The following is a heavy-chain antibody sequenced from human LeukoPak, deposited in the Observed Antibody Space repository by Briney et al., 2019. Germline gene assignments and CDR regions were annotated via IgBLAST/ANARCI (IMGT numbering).Heavy chain of an antibody. D-gene: IGHD4-17*01. CDR3: AKGGHADYGDYSHLWYFDL. CDR2: IRYDGSNK. CDR1: GFTFSSYG. Sequence: GGSLRLSCAASGFTFSSYGMHWVRQAPGKGLEWVAFIRYDGSNKYYADSVKGRFTISRDNSKNTLYLQMNSLRAEDTAVYFCAKGGHADYGDYSHLWYFDLWGRGTLVTVSS. J-gene: IGHJ2*01. V-gene: IGHV3-30*02.